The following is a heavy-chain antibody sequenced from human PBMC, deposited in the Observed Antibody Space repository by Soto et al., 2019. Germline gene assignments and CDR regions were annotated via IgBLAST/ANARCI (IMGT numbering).Heavy chain of an antibody. J-gene: IGHJ5*02. CDR1: GGSISSSSYY. CDR3: ARTRAVWFDP. V-gene: IGHV4-39*01. Sequence: QLQLQESGPGLVKPSETLSLTCTVSGGSISSSSYYWGWIRQPPGKGLEWIGSIYYSGSPYYNPSLKSRVTISVDTSKNQFSLKLSSVTAADTAVYYCARTRAVWFDPWGQGTLVTVSS. CDR2: IYYSGSP. D-gene: IGHD6-19*01.